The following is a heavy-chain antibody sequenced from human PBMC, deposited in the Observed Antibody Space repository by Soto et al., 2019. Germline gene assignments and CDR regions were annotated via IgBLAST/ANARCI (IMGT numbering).Heavy chain of an antibody. CDR3: ARKIIAAAGPGYYYGMDV. D-gene: IGHD6-13*01. Sequence: GGSLSLSCAASGFTFSSYSMNWVRQAPGKGLEWVSSISSSSSYIYYADSVKGRFTISRDNAKNSLYLQMNSLRAEDTAVYYCARKIIAAAGPGYYYGMDVWGQGTTVTVSS. V-gene: IGHV3-21*01. J-gene: IGHJ6*02. CDR2: ISSSSSYI. CDR1: GFTFSSYS.